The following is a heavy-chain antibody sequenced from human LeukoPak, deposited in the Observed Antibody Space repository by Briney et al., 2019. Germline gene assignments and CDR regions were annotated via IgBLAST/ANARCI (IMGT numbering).Heavy chain of an antibody. J-gene: IGHJ6*03. CDR1: GGSISSYY. D-gene: IGHD2-2*02. Sequence: SETLSLTCTVSGGSISSYYWSWIRQPPGKGLEWIGYIYYSGSTNYNPSLKSRVTISVDTSKNQFSLKLSSVTAADTAVYYCAREGVVPAAIPNYYCYYYMDVWGKGTTVTVSS. V-gene: IGHV4-59*12. CDR3: AREGVVPAAIPNYYCYYYMDV. CDR2: IYYSGST.